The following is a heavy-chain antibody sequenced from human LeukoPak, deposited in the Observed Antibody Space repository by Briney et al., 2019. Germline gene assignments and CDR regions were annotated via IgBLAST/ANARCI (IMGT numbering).Heavy chain of an antibody. V-gene: IGHV3-21*01. D-gene: IGHD6-13*01. J-gene: IGHJ4*02. CDR1: GFTFSNFA. Sequence: GGSLRLSCAASGFTFSNFAMNWVRQAPGKGLEWVSSISSSGNYIYYADSVKGRFTISRDNAKKSLYLQMNSLRAEDTAVYYCARVTGGSSSWLDYWGQGTLVTVSS. CDR3: ARVTGGSSSWLDY. CDR2: ISSSGNYI.